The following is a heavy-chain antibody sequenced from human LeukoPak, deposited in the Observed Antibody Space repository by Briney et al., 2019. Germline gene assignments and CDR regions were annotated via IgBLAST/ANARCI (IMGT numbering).Heavy chain of an antibody. J-gene: IGHJ6*03. CDR1: GFTFSSYW. Sequence: SGGSLRLSCAASGFTFSSYWMSWVRQAPGKGLEWVANIKEDGSEKHYVDSVKGRFTISRDNARNSLYLQMNSLTAEDTAVYYCARDPYSGAYGNTYYYYMDVWGKGTTVTISS. CDR3: ARDPYSGAYGNTYYYYMDV. V-gene: IGHV3-7*01. D-gene: IGHD1-26*01. CDR2: IKEDGSEK.